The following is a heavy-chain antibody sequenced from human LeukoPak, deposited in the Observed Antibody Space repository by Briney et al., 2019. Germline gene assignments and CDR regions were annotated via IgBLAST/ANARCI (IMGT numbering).Heavy chain of an antibody. CDR3: ARESSGDLNTPADY. D-gene: IGHD2-21*01. Sequence: ASVKVSCKASGYTFTSYAMHWVRQAPGQRLEWMGWINAGNGNTKYSQKFQGRVTITRDTSASTAYMELSSLRSEDTAVYYCARESSGDLNTPADYWGQGTLVTVSS. J-gene: IGHJ4*02. CDR2: INAGNGNT. V-gene: IGHV1-3*01. CDR1: GYTFTSYA.